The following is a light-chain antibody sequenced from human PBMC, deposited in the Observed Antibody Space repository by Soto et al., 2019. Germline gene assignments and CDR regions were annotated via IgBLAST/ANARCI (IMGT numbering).Light chain of an antibody. V-gene: IGLV4-69*01. CDR2: VNNDGSH. Sequence: QPVLTQSPSASASLGALVKLTCTLSSGHSTYAIAWHQQQPEKGPRYLMTVNNDGSHNKGDGIPDRFSGSSSGAERYLTISSLQSEDEADYYCQTWGTVIRVFGGGTKLTVL. CDR3: QTWGTVIRV. CDR1: SGHSTYA. J-gene: IGLJ3*02.